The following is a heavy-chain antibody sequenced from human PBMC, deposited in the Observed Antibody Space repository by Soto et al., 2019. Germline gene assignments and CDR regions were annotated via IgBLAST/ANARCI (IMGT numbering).Heavy chain of an antibody. CDR2: IYYSGST. Sequence: PSETLSLTCTVSGGSISSGDYYWSWIRQPPGKGLEWIGYIYYSGSTYYNPSLKSRVTISVDTSKNKFSLKLSSVTAADTAVYYCARDREHYDYVWGSYRYTHAFDIWGQGTMVTVSS. CDR1: GGSISSGDYY. CDR3: ARDREHYDYVWGSYRYTHAFDI. J-gene: IGHJ3*02. V-gene: IGHV4-30-4*01. D-gene: IGHD3-16*02.